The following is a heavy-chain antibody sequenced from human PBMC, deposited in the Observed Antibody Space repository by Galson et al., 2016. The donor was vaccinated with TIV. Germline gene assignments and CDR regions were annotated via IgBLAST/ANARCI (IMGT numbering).Heavy chain of an antibody. CDR2: IYGDDDE. Sequence: PALVKPTQTLTLTCTFSGFSLTTTEVGVGWIRQPPGKALEWLALIYGDDDERHRPTLKTRLTITKDTSKNHVVLTMTNMDPLDTGTYYCAHRQGMRGAFGVWGQGTMVTVSS. CDR3: AHRQGMRGAFGV. J-gene: IGHJ3*01. V-gene: IGHV2-5*02. CDR1: GFSLTTTEVG.